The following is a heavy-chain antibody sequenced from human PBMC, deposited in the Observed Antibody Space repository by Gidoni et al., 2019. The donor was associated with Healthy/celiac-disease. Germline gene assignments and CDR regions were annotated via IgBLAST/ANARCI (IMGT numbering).Heavy chain of an antibody. CDR3: ARAVGAVAGNDY. D-gene: IGHD6-19*01. CDR1: GFTFSSYA. CDR2: ISYDGSNK. J-gene: IGHJ4*02. V-gene: IGHV3-30*04. Sequence: QVQLVESGGGVVQPGRSLRLSCPASGFTFSSYAMHWVRQAPGKGREWVAVISYDGSNKYYADSVKGRFTISRDNSKNTLYLQMNSLRAEDTAVYYCARAVGAVAGNDYWGQGTLVTVSS.